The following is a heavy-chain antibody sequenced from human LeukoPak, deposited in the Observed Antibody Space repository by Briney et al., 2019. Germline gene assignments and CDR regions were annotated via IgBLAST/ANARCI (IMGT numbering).Heavy chain of an antibody. Sequence: SETLSLTCTVSGGSISSYYWSWIRQPPGKGLEWIGYIYYSGSTNYNPSLKSRVTISVDTSKNQFSLQLSSVTAADTAVYYCARAKDGYNNWFDPWGQGTLVTVPS. J-gene: IGHJ5*02. CDR3: ARAKDGYNNWFDP. CDR1: GGSISSYY. D-gene: IGHD5-24*01. V-gene: IGHV4-59*01. CDR2: IYYSGST.